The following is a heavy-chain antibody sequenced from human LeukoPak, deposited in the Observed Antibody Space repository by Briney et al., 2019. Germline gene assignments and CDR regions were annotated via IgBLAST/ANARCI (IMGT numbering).Heavy chain of an antibody. V-gene: IGHV3-53*01. Sequence: GGSLRLSCAASGFSFSNYSMSWVRQAPGKGLEWVSVIYSGGSTYYADSVKGRFTISRDNSKNTLYLQMNSLRAEDTAVYYCARVLYDSSGYVFDYWGQGTLVTVSS. CDR2: IYSGGST. D-gene: IGHD3-22*01. CDR1: GFSFSNYS. J-gene: IGHJ4*02. CDR3: ARVLYDSSGYVFDY.